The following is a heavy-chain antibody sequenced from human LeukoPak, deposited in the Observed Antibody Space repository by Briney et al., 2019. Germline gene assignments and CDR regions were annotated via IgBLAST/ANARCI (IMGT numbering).Heavy chain of an antibody. D-gene: IGHD6-13*01. Sequence: GGPLKLSVAPPGFTFINAGWSGFPKAPGKGWEGVGGFKSKTDGGTTDYAAPVKGRFTISRDDSKNTLYLQMNSLKTEDTAVYYCTTAFEYSSSWYAFDIWGQGTMVTVSS. J-gene: IGHJ3*02. CDR3: TTAFEYSSSWYAFDI. CDR1: GFTFINAG. V-gene: IGHV3-15*01. CDR2: FKSKTDGGTT.